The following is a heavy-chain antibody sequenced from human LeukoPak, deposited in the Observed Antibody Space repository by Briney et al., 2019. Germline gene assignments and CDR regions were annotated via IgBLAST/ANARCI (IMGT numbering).Heavy chain of an antibody. CDR2: IYSSGNT. V-gene: IGHV4-39*01. CDR1: GGSFSGYY. J-gene: IGHJ5*02. D-gene: IGHD3-3*01. Sequence: SETLSLTCAVYGGSFSGYYWGWIRQPPGRDLEWIGSIYSSGNTYYNPSLESRVTISVDTSKNQLSLKLTSATAADTSVYYCARHSGLRSPFDPWGQGTLVTVSS. CDR3: ARHSGLRSPFDP.